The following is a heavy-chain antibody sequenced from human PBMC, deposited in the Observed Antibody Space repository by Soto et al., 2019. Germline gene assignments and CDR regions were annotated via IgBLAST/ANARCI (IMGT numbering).Heavy chain of an antibody. Sequence: SETLSLTCTVSGGSISSSSYYWGWIRQPPGKGLEWIGSIYYSGSTYYNPSLKSRVTISVDTSKNQFSLKLSSVTAADTAVYYCARQSIAAAGPGWFDPWGQGTLVTVSS. V-gene: IGHV4-39*01. CDR1: GGSISSSSYY. J-gene: IGHJ5*02. CDR2: IYYSGST. CDR3: ARQSIAAAGPGWFDP. D-gene: IGHD6-13*01.